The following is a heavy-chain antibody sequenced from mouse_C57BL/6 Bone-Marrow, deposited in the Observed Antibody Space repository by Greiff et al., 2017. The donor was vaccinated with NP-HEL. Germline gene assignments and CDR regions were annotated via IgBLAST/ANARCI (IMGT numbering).Heavy chain of an antibody. Sequence: VQLQQPGAELVKPGASVKMSCKASGYTFTSYWITWVKQRPGQGLEWIGDIYPGSGSTNYNEKFKSKATLTVDTSSSTAYMQLSSLTSEDSAVYYCATPPTPSYYDGSSYDWFAYWGQGTLVTVSA. J-gene: IGHJ3*01. D-gene: IGHD1-1*01. CDR2: IYPGSGST. CDR1: GYTFTSYW. CDR3: ATPPTPSYYDGSSYDWFAY. V-gene: IGHV1-55*01.